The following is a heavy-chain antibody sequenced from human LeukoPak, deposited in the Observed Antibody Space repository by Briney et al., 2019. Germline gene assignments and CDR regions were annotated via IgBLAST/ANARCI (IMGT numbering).Heavy chain of an antibody. J-gene: IGHJ6*03. D-gene: IGHD3-10*01. Sequence: PGGSLRLSCAASGFTFSSYWMSWVRQAPGKGLDWVANIKQDGSEKYYVASVKGRFIISRDNAKNSLSLQMNSLRAEDTAVYYCAKGAFRDQVQGYYYMDVWGKGTTVTVSS. V-gene: IGHV3-7*01. CDR2: IKQDGSEK. CDR1: GFTFSSYW. CDR3: AKGAFRDQVQGYYYMDV.